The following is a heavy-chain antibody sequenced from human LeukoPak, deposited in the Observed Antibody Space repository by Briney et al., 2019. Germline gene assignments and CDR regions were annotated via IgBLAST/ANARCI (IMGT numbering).Heavy chain of an antibody. CDR1: GGSFSGYY. D-gene: IGHD3-10*01. V-gene: IGHV4-34*01. Sequence: SETLSLTCAVYGGSFSGYYWSWIRQPPGKGLEWLGEINPSGSTNYNPSLTSRVTISVDTSKNQFSLKLSSVTAADTAVYYCARHYYGSGIGDWGQGTLVTVSS. J-gene: IGHJ4*02. CDR3: ARHYYGSGIGD. CDR2: INPSGST.